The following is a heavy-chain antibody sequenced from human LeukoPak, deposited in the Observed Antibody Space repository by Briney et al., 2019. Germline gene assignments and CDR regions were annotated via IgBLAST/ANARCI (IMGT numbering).Heavy chain of an antibody. J-gene: IGHJ3*02. CDR3: AKDIHHVDPSDAFDI. CDR2: ISWNSGSI. Sequence: GGSLRLFCAASGFTFDDYAMHWVRQAPGKGLEWVSGISWNSGSIGYADSVKGRFTISRDNAKNSLYLQMNSLRAEDTALYYCAKDIHHVDPSDAFDIWGQGTMVTVSS. D-gene: IGHD1-14*01. CDR1: GFTFDDYA. V-gene: IGHV3-9*01.